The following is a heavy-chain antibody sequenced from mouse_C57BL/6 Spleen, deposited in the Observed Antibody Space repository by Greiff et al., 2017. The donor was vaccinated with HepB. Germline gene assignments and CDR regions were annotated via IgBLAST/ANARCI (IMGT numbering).Heavy chain of an antibody. CDR3: ARVGGYDEGLYAMDY. V-gene: IGHV5-17*01. J-gene: IGHJ4*01. CDR1: GFTFSDYG. D-gene: IGHD2-2*01. CDR2: ISSGSSTI. Sequence: EVQRVESGGGLVKPGGSLKLSCAASGFTFSDYGMHWVRQAPEKGLEWVAYISSGSSTIYYADTVKGRFTISRDNAKNTLFLQMTSLRSEDTAMYYCARVGGYDEGLYAMDYWGQGTSVTVSS.